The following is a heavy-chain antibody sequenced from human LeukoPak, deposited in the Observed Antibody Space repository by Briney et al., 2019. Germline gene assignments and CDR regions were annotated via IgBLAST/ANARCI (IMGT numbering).Heavy chain of an antibody. CDR3: ARDRIVVPAATSTYYYGMDV. D-gene: IGHD2-2*01. Sequence: SETLSLTCAVYGGSFSGYYWSWIRQPPGKGLEWIGEINHSGSTNYNPSLKSRVTISVDTSMNQFSLKLSSVTAADTAVYYCARDRIVVPAATSTYYYGMDVWGQGTTVTVSS. V-gene: IGHV4-34*01. CDR2: INHSGST. CDR1: GGSFSGYY. J-gene: IGHJ6*02.